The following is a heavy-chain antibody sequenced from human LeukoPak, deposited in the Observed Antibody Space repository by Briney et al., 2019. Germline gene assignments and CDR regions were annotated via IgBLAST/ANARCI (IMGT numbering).Heavy chain of an antibody. CDR1: GYSISSGYY. CDR2: ISYSGST. CDR3: ARGGCSSISCFSI. J-gene: IGHJ4*02. V-gene: IGHV4-38-2*01. Sequence: SETLSLTCAVSGYSISSGYYWSWIRPAPGKGLEWIGTISYSGSTYYKLSLKSRVTISVDTSKNQFSLKLSSLTAADTAVYYCARGGCSSISCFSIWGQGTLVTVSS. D-gene: IGHD2-2*01.